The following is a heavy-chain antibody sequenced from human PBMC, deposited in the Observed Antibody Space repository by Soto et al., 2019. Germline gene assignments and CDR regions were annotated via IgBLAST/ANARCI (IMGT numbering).Heavy chain of an antibody. J-gene: IGHJ4*02. V-gene: IGHV3-11*06. CDR1: GFTFNEYY. Sequence: PGGSLRLSCAASGFTFNEYYMSWIRQAPWKWLEWISYSSNSGTFARYADSVKGRLTISRENSKNTLNLKMNSLRVEETAIYICAPWGGLFNKDAFGGQGPRVTAPQ. D-gene: IGHD3-16*01. CDR2: SSNSGTFA. CDR3: APWGGLFNKDAF.